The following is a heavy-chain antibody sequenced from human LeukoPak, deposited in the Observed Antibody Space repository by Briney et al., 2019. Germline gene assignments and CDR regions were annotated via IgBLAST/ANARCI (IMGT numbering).Heavy chain of an antibody. V-gene: IGHV3-30-3*01. CDR3: ASDDAPMVRGVLDY. J-gene: IGHJ4*02. CDR1: GFTFSNYA. D-gene: IGHD3-10*01. Sequence: GFLRLSCAASGFTFSNYAMHWVRQAPGKGLEWVAVISYDGSNKYYADSVKGRFTISRDNSKNTLYLQMNSLRAEDTAVYYCASDDAPMVRGVLDYWGQGTLVTVSS. CDR2: ISYDGSNK.